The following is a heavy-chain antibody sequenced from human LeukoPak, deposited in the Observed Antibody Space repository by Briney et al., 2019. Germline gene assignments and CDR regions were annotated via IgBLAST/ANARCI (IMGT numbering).Heavy chain of an antibody. Sequence: SVKVSCKASGGTFSSYAISWVRQAPGQGLEWMGRIIPILGIANYAQKFQGRVTITADKSTSTAYMELSSLRSEDTAVYYCSYGTLVRDCDYWGQGTLVTVSS. D-gene: IGHD4-17*01. CDR3: SYGTLVRDCDY. CDR2: IIPILGIA. J-gene: IGHJ4*02. V-gene: IGHV1-69*04. CDR1: GGTFSSYA.